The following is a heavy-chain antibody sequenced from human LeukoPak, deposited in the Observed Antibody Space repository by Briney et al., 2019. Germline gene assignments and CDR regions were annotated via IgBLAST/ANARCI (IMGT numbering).Heavy chain of an antibody. Sequence: GGSLRPSCAASGFTFSSYGMHWVRQAPGKGLEWVAFIRFDGSNKYYADSVKGRFTISRDNSKNTLYLQMNSLRAEDTAVYYCANVRQWDLYFDYWGQGTLVTVSS. D-gene: IGHD1-26*01. J-gene: IGHJ4*02. CDR1: GFTFSSYG. CDR3: ANVRQWDLYFDY. CDR2: IRFDGSNK. V-gene: IGHV3-30*02.